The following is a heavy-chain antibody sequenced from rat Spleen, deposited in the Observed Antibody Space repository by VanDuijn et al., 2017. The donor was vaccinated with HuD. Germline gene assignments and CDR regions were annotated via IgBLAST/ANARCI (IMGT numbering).Heavy chain of an antibody. CDR1: GFTFSIYG. CDR2: IGTGGGNT. D-gene: IGHD2-1*01. J-gene: IGHJ3*01. Sequence: EVQLVDHGGGLVQPGRSLKLSCAPSGFTFSIYGMAWVRQAPTKGLEWVASIGTGGGNTYYRDSVKGRFTISSDNAKSTLYLQMNSLRSEETATYYCKSGRHLANWFAYWGQGTLVTVSS. V-gene: IGHV5S11*01. CDR3: KSGRHLANWFAY.